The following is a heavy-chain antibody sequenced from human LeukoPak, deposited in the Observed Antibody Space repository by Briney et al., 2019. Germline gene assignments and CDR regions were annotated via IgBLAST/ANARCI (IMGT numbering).Heavy chain of an antibody. CDR2: ISYDGSNK. CDR1: GFTFSSYG. V-gene: IGHV3-30*18. CDR3: AKVKPPGYYYYGMDV. J-gene: IGHJ6*02. Sequence: GGSLRLSCAASGFTFSSYGMHWVRQAPGKGLEWVAVISYDGSNKYYADSVKGRFPISRDNSKNTLYLQMNSLRAEDTVVYYCAKVKPPGYYYYGMDVWGQGTTVTVSS. D-gene: IGHD1-14*01.